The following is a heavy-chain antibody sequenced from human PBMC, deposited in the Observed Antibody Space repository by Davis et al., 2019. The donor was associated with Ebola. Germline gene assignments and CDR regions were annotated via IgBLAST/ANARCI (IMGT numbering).Heavy chain of an antibody. CDR3: TKTPHYDFWSGQLYYYGMDV. J-gene: IGHJ6*02. Sequence: GESLKISCAASGFTFSGSAMHWVRQASGKGLEWVGRIRSKANSYATAYAASVKGRFTISRDDSKNTAYLQMNSLKTEDTAVYYCTKTPHYDFWSGQLYYYGMDVWGQGTTVTVSS. CDR1: GFTFSGSA. CDR2: IRSKANSYAT. V-gene: IGHV3-73*01. D-gene: IGHD3-3*01.